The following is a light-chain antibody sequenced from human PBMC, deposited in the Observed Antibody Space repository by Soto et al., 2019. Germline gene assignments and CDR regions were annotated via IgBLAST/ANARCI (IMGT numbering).Light chain of an antibody. J-gene: IGLJ2*01. Sequence: SSELTQPPSVSVAPGQTARITCGGDNIRRKSVHWYQQKPGRAPVLVVYKDAARPSGFPYRFSGSNSGNTATLTVSRVEAVDEAEYYWHVWCTSTALVFGGGTKLTVL. CDR3: HVWCTSTALV. V-gene: IGLV3-21*02. CDR2: KDA. CDR1: NIRRKS.